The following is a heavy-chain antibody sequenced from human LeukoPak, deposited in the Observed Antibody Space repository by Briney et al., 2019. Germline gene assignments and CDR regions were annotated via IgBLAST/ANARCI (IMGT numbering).Heavy chain of an antibody. Sequence: ASVKVSRKASGYTFTGYYLHWVRQVPGQGLEYMGWINPQSGGTNDAQSFQGRVTMTRVTSISTAYMDLHRLTSDDTAIYYCARSASGSYWNFHHWGQGTLVTVSS. CDR1: GYTFTGYY. V-gene: IGHV1-2*02. CDR2: INPQSGGT. J-gene: IGHJ1*01. CDR3: ARSASGSYWNFHH. D-gene: IGHD1-26*01.